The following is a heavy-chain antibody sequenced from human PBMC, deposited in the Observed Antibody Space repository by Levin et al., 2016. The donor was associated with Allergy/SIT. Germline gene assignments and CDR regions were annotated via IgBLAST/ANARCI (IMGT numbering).Heavy chain of an antibody. CDR1: GGSISNYY. D-gene: IGHD6-13*01. J-gene: IGHJ2*01. V-gene: IGHV4-59*01. Sequence: SETLSLTCTISGGSISNYYWTWIRQSPGKGLEWIGDVYYTHYTHLNPSLKSRATISLDTSKNQFSLNLNSVIAADTAMYYCARGYSSSWDKYYYFDHWGPGTLVTVS. CDR3: ARGYSSSWDKYYYFDH. CDR2: VYYTHYT.